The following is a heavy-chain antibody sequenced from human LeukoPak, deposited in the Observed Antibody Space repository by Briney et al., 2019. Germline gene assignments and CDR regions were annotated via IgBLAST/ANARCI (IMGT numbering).Heavy chain of an antibody. J-gene: IGHJ4*02. CDR3: ASSLISAAGTSFDS. V-gene: IGHV1-2*02. CDR2: INPNSGGR. D-gene: IGHD6-13*01. Sequence: VASVTVSCKASGYTFTDYYMHWVRQAPGQGLEWMGWINPNSGGRNYAQKFQGRVTLTRDTSISTAYMELSSLRSDDTAVYYCASSLISAAGTSFDSWGQGTLVTASS. CDR1: GYTFTDYY.